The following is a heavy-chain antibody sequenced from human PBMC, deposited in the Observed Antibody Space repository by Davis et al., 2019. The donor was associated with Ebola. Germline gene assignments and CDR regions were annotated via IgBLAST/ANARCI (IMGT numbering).Heavy chain of an antibody. Sequence: SETLSLTCTVSGGSISSGDYYWSWIRQPPGKGLEWIGYIYYSGSTYYNPSLKSRVTISVDKSKNQFSLKLSSVTAADTAVYYCARAPDILTGYYKTSWVDYWGQGTL. CDR1: GGSISSGDYY. CDR3: ARAPDILTGYYKTSWVDY. J-gene: IGHJ4*02. D-gene: IGHD3-9*01. V-gene: IGHV4-30-4*01. CDR2: IYYSGST.